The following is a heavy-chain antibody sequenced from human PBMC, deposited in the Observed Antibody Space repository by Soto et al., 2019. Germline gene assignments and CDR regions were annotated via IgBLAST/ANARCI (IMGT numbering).Heavy chain of an antibody. CDR1: GFTFSSYA. V-gene: IGHV3-30-3*01. J-gene: IGHJ4*02. D-gene: IGHD3-3*01. CDR2: ISYDGSNK. Sequence: QVQLVESGGGVVQPGRSLRLSCAASGFTFSSYAMHWVRQAPGKGLEWVAVISYDGSNKYYADSVKGRFTISRDNSKNTLYLQMNSLGAEETAVYYCARDPGGTDFAEWAYYFDFWGQGTLVTVSS. CDR3: ARDPGGTDFAEWAYYFDF.